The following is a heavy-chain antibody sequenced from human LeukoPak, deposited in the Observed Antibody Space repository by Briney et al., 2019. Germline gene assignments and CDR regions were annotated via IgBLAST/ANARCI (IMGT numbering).Heavy chain of an antibody. V-gene: IGHV5-51*01. J-gene: IGHJ4*02. CDR2: IYPGDSNT. CDR3: ARGGRKRSGGPQFDY. D-gene: IGHD6-19*01. CDR1: EYSFTNYW. Sequence: GESLKISCKGSEYSFTNYWIGWVRQMPGRGLEWMGIIYPGDSNTRYSPSFQGQVTISADKSISTAYLQWSSLKASDTAMYYCARGGRKRSGGPQFDYWGQGTLVTVSS.